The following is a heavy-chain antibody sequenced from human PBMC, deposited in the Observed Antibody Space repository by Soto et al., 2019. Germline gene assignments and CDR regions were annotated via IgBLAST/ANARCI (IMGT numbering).Heavy chain of an antibody. CDR1: GGSISSYY. D-gene: IGHD3-10*01. J-gene: IGHJ3*01. Sequence: PSETLSLTCTVSGGSISSYYWSWIRQPPGKGLEWIGYLYYSGSTNYNPSLKSRVTISVDTSKNQFSLRLSSVTAADTAVYFCASRYYYGSGSYSGEWGQGTMVTVSS. CDR3: ASRYYYGSGSYSGE. V-gene: IGHV4-59*01. CDR2: LYYSGST.